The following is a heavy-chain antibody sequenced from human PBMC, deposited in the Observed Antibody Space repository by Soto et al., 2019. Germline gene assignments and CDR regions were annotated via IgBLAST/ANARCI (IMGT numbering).Heavy chain of an antibody. CDR2: IYSGGST. J-gene: IGHJ6*03. CDR3: ARESREYCTNGVCYVYYYMDV. CDR1: GFTVSSNY. V-gene: IGHV3-66*01. Sequence: GGSLTLSCAASGFTVSSNYMSWVRQAPGKGLEWVSVIYSGGSTYYADSVKGRFTISRDNSKNTLYLQMNSLRAEDTAVYYCARESREYCTNGVCYVYYYMDVWGKGTTVTVSS. D-gene: IGHD2-8*01.